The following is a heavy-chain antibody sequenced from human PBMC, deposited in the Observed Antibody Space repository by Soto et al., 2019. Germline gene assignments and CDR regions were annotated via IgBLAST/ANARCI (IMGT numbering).Heavy chain of an antibody. Sequence: ASETLSLTCNVSGGSIISGGYYWTWIRQRPGKGLEWIGYIFHSGSTYYNPSLKSRVTISVDTSKNQFSLKLTSVTAADTAVYYCARVPLTWGQGTLVTGSS. J-gene: IGHJ4*02. V-gene: IGHV4-31*03. CDR1: GGSIISGGYY. CDR3: ARVPLT. CDR2: IFHSGST.